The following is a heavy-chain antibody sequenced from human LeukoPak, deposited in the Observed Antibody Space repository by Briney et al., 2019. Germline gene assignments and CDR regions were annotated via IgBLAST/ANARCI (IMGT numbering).Heavy chain of an antibody. CDR3: AMDQRYAFDF. J-gene: IGHJ4*02. V-gene: IGHV3-48*01. CDR1: GFSFTDYP. CDR2: LRTTAAGAKYA. Sequence: GGTLTLSCATSGFSFTDYPMNWVRQAPGKGLEGISNLRTTAAGAKYAYHAGYAKGPVTISRDVGRNTLDLHMNSLRGVDTAVYYCAMDQRYAFDFWGQEILVTVSS. D-gene: IGHD3-9*01.